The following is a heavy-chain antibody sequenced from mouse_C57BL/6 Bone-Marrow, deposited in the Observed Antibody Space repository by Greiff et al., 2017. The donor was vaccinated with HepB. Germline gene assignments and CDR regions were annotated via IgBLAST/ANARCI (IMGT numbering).Heavy chain of an antibody. J-gene: IGHJ3*01. D-gene: IGHD2-5*01. V-gene: IGHV5-4*01. CDR1: GFTFSSYA. CDR3: ARDKNAYYSNFRFAY. CDR2: ISDGGSYT. Sequence: EVMLVESGGGLVKPGGSLKLSCAASGFTFSSYAMSWVRQTPEKRLEWVATISDGGSYTYYPDNVKGRFTISRDNAKNNLYLQMSHLKSEDTAMYYCARDKNAYYSNFRFAYWGQGTLVTVSA.